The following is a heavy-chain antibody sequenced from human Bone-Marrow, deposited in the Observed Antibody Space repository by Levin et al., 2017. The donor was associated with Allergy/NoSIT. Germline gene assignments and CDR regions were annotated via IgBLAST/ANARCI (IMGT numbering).Heavy chain of an antibody. CDR1: GDSIRGSHHY. D-gene: IGHD2-2*01. J-gene: IGHJ5*02. CDR3: ASASSLAWIDP. CDR2: MYPSGNS. V-gene: IGHV4-39*01. Sequence: TSETLSLTCSVSGDSIRGSHHYWGWIRQPPGKGLEWIGSMYPSGNSYYNPSLESRATISLDMSNNQFSLKLTSVTAADTAVYYCASASSLAWIDPWGQGTLVTVSS.